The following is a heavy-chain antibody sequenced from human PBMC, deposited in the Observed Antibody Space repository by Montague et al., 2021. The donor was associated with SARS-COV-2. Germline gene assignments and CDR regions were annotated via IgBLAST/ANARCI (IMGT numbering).Heavy chain of an antibody. CDR1: GFSLSDTRMS. Sequence: PALGKPTKTLTLTCTFSGFSLSDTRMSVGWIRQPPGKALEWLALINWDDDEYYNPSLRTRLTISKDTSKNQVVLVMTNMDPMDTGTYYCARIQRWGEYYFDFWGQGALVVVSS. V-gene: IGHV2-70*01. CDR3: ARIQRWGEYYFDF. D-gene: IGHD3-10*01. J-gene: IGHJ4*02. CDR2: INWDDDE.